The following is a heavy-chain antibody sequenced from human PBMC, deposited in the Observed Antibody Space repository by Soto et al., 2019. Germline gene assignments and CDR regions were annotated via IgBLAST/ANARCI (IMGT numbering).Heavy chain of an antibody. V-gene: IGHV3-73*01. CDR1: GFSLTSST. CDR2: IRGGPTSYAT. J-gene: IGHJ4*02. CDR3: RWVTTDGADY. Sequence: SLTLSCPASGFSLTSSTMHWISQASGEGLEWVGYIRGGPTSYATAYAASVNGRFTISRDGSKNRGYLQMSRLKTEDTAVYYCRWVTTDGADYWGQGTLVTVSS. D-gene: IGHD4-17*01.